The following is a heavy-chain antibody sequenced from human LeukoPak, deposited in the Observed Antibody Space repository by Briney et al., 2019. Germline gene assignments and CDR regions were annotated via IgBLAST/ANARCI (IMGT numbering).Heavy chain of an antibody. CDR1: GGSISSSNW. D-gene: IGHD6-19*01. J-gene: IGHJ4*02. V-gene: IGHV4-4*02. CDR3: ARDNPRTTGYSSGSSFDF. CDR2: IYHSGGRNT. Sequence: SGTLSLTCAVSGGSISSSNWWIWLRQPPGKGLEWIGEIYHSGGRNTNYNPSLKSRATISIDNAKNQFSLKVRSVTAADTAVYFCARDNPRTTGYSSGSSFDFWGQGTLVTVSS.